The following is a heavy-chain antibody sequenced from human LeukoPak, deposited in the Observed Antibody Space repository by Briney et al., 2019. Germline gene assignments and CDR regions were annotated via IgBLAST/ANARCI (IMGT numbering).Heavy chain of an antibody. CDR1: GFIFSDYY. V-gene: IGHV3-11*04. CDR2: ISSSGSTM. CDR3: AELGITMIGGV. J-gene: IGHJ6*04. D-gene: IGHD3-10*02. Sequence: GGSLRLSCAASGFIFSDYYMSWIRQAPGKGLEWVSYISSSGSTMYYTDSVKGRFTISRDNAKNSLYLQMNGLKAEDTAVYYCAELGITMIGGVWGKGTTVTISS.